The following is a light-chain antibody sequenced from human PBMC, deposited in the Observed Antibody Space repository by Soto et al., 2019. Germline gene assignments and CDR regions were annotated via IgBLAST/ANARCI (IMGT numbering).Light chain of an antibody. V-gene: IGKV1-6*01. CDR1: QGIRND. CDR3: LQDYNYPYT. Sequence: AIQMTQSPSSLSASVGDRVTITCRASQGIRNDLGWYQQKPGKAPKLLIYAASHLHSGVPSRFSGSGSGTDFSLTISSLQPEDFATYYCLQDYNYPYTFGQGTKLEIK. CDR2: AAS. J-gene: IGKJ2*01.